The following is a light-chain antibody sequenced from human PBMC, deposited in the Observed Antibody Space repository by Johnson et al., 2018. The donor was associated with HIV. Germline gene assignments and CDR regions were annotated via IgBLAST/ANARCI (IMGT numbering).Light chain of an antibody. Sequence: QSVLTQPPSVSAAPGQKVTISCSGSGSNIGNTYVSWYQQLPGTAPKLLIFDNHKRPSGIPDRFSGSKSGTSATLGITGLQTGDEADYYCGTWDSSLSAYVFGTGTKVTVL. CDR3: GTWDSSLSAYV. CDR1: GSNIGNTY. V-gene: IGLV1-51*01. J-gene: IGLJ1*01. CDR2: DNH.